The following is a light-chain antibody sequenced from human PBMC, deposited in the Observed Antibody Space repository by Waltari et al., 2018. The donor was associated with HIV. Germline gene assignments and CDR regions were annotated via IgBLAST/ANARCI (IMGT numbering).Light chain of an antibody. V-gene: IGLV1-51*01. CDR2: GHG. J-gene: IGLJ1*01. CDR1: SSNIGNNV. Sequence: QSVLTQPPSMSAAPGERVTISCSGSSSNIGNNVVSWYQQLPGTAPKLLIYGHGSRPSGVPDRFSGSKSGTSATLGITGLQTGDEADYYCGTWDSSLSSYVFG. CDR3: GTWDSSLSSYV.